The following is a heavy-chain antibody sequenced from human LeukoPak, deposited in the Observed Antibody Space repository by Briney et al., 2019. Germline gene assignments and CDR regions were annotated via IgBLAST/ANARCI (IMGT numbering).Heavy chain of an antibody. Sequence: PGGSLRLACAASGFTFSSYGMHWVRQAPGKGLEWVAGIWHDESKKYYADSVEGRFTISRDTSKNTLYLQMNSLRVEDTAVYYCARDGTLGASGSYYNLPYWGQGTLVTVSS. CDR3: ARDGTLGASGSYYNLPY. J-gene: IGHJ4*02. CDR2: IWHDESKK. CDR1: GFTFSSYG. V-gene: IGHV3-33*01. D-gene: IGHD3-10*01.